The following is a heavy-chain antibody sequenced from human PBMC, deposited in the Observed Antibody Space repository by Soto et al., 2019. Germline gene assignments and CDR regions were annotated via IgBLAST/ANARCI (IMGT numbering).Heavy chain of an antibody. V-gene: IGHV4-34*01. Sequence: QVQLQQWGAGLLTPSETLSLTCAVYGGSFSGYYWSLIRQPPGKGLEWIGEINHRESTNYNPSHKSRVTISVDTTKNQFSLTLSSVTAADTAVYYCARALGYWSGGSCLNWFDPWGKGTLVTVSS. J-gene: IGHJ5*02. D-gene: IGHD2-15*01. CDR1: GGSFSGYY. CDR3: ARALGYWSGGSCLNWFDP. CDR2: INHREST.